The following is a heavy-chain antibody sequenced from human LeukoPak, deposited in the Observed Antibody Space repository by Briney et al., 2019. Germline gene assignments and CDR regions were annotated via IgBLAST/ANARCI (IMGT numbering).Heavy chain of an antibody. V-gene: IGHV3-7*01. CDR3: VRESSVWVGPGIGRPLDV. Sequence: GGSLRLSCAVSGFTFSYYWMTWVRQAPGRGLEWVANIKEDGSDKQYVDSVQGRFTISRDNAENSLYLQMNSLRAEDTAVYYCVRESSVWVGPGIGRPLDVWGKGTAVTVSS. CDR1: GFTFSYYW. CDR2: IKEDGSDK. D-gene: IGHD3-16*01. J-gene: IGHJ6*04.